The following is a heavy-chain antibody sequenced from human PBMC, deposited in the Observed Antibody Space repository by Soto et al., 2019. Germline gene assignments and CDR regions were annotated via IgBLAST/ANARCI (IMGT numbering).Heavy chain of an antibody. CDR1: GFTFSSYG. CDR3: AKEGRYYYDSSGYSVYYYYGMDV. D-gene: IGHD3-22*01. V-gene: IGHV3-30*18. Sequence: QVQLVESGGGVVQPGRSLRLSCAASGFTFSSYGMHWVRQAPGKGLEWVAVISYDGSNKYYADSVKGRFTISRDNSKNTLYLQMNSLRAEDTAVYYCAKEGRYYYDSSGYSVYYYYGMDVWGQGTTVTVSS. CDR2: ISYDGSNK. J-gene: IGHJ6*02.